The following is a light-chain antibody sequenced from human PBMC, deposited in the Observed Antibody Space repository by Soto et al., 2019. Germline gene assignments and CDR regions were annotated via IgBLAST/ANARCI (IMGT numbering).Light chain of an antibody. J-gene: IGKJ4*01. Sequence: DIQMTQSPSSLSASVGDRVTITCRASQVISNSLAWFQQKPGQAPKPLIYAASSLQSGVPSKFSGSGSGTDFILTISGLQPEDSATYYCQQYNSYPLTFGGGTKVEIK. V-gene: IGKV1-16*02. CDR2: AAS. CDR3: QQYNSYPLT. CDR1: QVISNS.